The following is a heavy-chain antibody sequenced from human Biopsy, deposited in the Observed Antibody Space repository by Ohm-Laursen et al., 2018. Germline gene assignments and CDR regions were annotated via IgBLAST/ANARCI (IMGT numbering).Heavy chain of an antibody. CDR3: ARVEAGTYDALDI. CDR1: GGSMTGYE. V-gene: IGHV4-59*01. CDR2: IYYSGGT. Sequence: TLSLTCSVSGGSMTGYEWSWIRLAPGKGLEWIGYIYYSGGTKYNPSLASRVTFSVDMSKSQFPLKLYSVTAADTAVYYCARVEAGTYDALDIWGHGTMVTVSS. J-gene: IGHJ3*02. D-gene: IGHD1-26*01.